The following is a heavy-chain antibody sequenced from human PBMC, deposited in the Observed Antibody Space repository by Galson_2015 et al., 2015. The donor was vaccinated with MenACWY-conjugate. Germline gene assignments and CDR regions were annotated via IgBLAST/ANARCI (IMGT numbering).Heavy chain of an antibody. D-gene: IGHD3-10*01. Sequence: SLRLSCAASGFTFSSYAMRWVRQAPGKGLEWVSGISGSGGSTYYADSVKGRFTISRDNSKNTLYLQINSLRAEDTAVYYCAKDRAIKGLYGMDVWGQGTTVTVSS. CDR2: ISGSGGST. CDR3: AKDRAIKGLYGMDV. J-gene: IGHJ6*02. CDR1: GFTFSSYA. V-gene: IGHV3-23*01.